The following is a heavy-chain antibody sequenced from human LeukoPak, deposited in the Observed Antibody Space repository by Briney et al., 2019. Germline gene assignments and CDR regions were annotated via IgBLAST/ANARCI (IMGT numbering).Heavy chain of an antibody. D-gene: IGHD3-3*01. V-gene: IGHV4-4*02. CDR3: AREGGFYRPLDY. Sequence: SGTLSLICGVSGGSISSTNWWTWIRQPPGKGLEWIGEVHLDGRTNYNPSLESRLNMSVDLHENHISLKLTSVTAADTAVYYCAREGGFYRPLDYTGQGTLVTVSS. CDR2: VHLDGRT. CDR1: GGSISSTNW. J-gene: IGHJ4*02.